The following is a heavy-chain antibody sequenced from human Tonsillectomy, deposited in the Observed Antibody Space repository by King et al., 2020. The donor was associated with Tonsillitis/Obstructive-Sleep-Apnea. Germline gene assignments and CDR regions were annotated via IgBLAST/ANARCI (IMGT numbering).Heavy chain of an antibody. D-gene: IGHD3-22*01. Sequence: VQLQESGPGLVKPSETLSLTCAVSGYSLTSGYYWGWIRQPPGKGLEWLGSIDHSGSAYYNPSLQSRVTLSVNTSKNEFSLKWTSVIAADTAVYYWARDPLQDTSVPEYWRPGTLVTVSS. V-gene: IGHV4-38-2*02. CDR3: ARDPLQDTSVPEY. CDR2: IDHSGSA. J-gene: IGHJ1*01. CDR1: GYSLTSGYY.